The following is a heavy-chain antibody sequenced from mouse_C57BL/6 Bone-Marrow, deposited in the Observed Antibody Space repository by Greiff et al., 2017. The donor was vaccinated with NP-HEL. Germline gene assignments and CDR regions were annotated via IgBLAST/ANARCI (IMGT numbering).Heavy chain of an antibody. V-gene: IGHV1-50*01. J-gene: IGHJ3*01. CDR2: IDPSDSCT. CDR1: GYTFTSYW. D-gene: IGHD2-10*01. Sequence: QVQLQQPGAELVKPGASVKLSCKASGYTFTSYWMQWVKQRPGQGLEWIGEIDPSDSCTNYNQKFKGKATLTVDTSSSTAYMQLRSLTSEDSAVYYCAGSYYPFAYWGQGTLVTVSA. CDR3: AGSYYPFAY.